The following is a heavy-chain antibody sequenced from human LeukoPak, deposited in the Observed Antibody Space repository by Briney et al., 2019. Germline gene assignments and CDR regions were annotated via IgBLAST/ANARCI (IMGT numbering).Heavy chain of an antibody. CDR3: ARTNILGGSGSYYNLDY. J-gene: IGHJ4*02. CDR1: GGTFSSYA. Sequence: SVKVSCKASGGTFSSYAISWVRQAPGQGLEWMGGIIPIFGTANYAQKFQGRVTITADESTSTAYMELSSPRSEDTAVYYCARTNILGGSGSYYNLDYWGQGTLVTVSS. D-gene: IGHD3-10*01. V-gene: IGHV1-69*13. CDR2: IIPIFGTA.